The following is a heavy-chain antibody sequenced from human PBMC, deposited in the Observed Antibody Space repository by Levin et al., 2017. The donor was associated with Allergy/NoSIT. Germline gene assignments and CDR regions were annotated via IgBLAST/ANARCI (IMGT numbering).Heavy chain of an antibody. CDR2: IKNKANSYIT. Sequence: GESLKISFYSSSFPFLSSSLPFFLPSPFKGPEWVGRIKNKANSYITEYAASVKGRFTISRDDSKNSLYLQMNSLKTEDTAVYFCARARNTAVAPRRDFDYWGQGTLVTVSS. CDR1: SFPFLSSS. D-gene: IGHD6-19*01. J-gene: IGHJ4*02. CDR3: ARARNTAVAPRRDFDY. V-gene: IGHV3-72*01.